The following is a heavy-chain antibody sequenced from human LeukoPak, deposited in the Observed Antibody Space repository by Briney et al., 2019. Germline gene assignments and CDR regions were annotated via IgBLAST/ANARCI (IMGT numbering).Heavy chain of an antibody. CDR3: ARAYQRLGELSLPDY. D-gene: IGHD3-16*02. J-gene: IGHJ4*02. Sequence: ASVTVSCKASGYTFTNYAMNWVRQAPGQGLEWMGWIHPSTGNPTYAQDFTGRFVFSLDTSVSTTYLQISSLKAEDTAVYYCARAYQRLGELSLPDYWGQGTLVTVSS. CDR2: IHPSTGNP. V-gene: IGHV7-4-1*02. CDR1: GYTFTNYA.